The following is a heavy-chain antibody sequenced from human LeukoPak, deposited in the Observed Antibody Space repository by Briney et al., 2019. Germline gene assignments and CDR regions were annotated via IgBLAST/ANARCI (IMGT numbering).Heavy chain of an antibody. CDR3: VKEVFPYYYDSSGYYYGGDY. Sequence: PGGSLRLSCSASAFTFSNYVMHWVRQAPGKGLEYVSVISSNGGSTYYADSVKGRFTISRDNSKNTLYLQMSSLRAEDTAVYYCVKEVFPYYYDSSGYYYGGDYWGQGTLVTVSS. CDR2: ISSNGGST. CDR1: AFTFSNYV. D-gene: IGHD3-22*01. J-gene: IGHJ4*02. V-gene: IGHV3-64D*09.